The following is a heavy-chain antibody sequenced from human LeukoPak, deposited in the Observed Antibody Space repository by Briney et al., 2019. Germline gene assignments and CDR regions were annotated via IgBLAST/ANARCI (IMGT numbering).Heavy chain of an antibody. J-gene: IGHJ4*02. D-gene: IGHD3-10*01. CDR1: GYTFTGYY. CDR2: INPNSGGT. CDR3: ARSRQRVLLWFGELLGY. V-gene: IGHV1-2*06. Sequence: ASVKVSCKASGYTFTGYYMHWVRQAPGQGLEWMGRINPNSGGTNYAQKFQGRVTMTRDTSISTAYMELSRLRSDDTAVYYCARSRQRVLLWFGELLGYWGQGTLVTVSS.